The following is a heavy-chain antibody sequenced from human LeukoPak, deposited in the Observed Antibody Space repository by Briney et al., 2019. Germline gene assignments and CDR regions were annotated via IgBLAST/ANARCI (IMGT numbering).Heavy chain of an antibody. J-gene: IGHJ4*02. CDR2: INPSGGST. Sequence: ASVKVSCKASGYTFTSYGISWVRQAPGQGLEWMGIINPSGGSTSYAQKFQGRVTMTRDTSTSTVYMELSSLRSEDTAVYYCARTSGIAVAGHKYYFDYWGQGTLVTVSS. CDR1: GYTFTSYG. CDR3: ARTSGIAVAGHKYYFDY. V-gene: IGHV1-46*01. D-gene: IGHD6-19*01.